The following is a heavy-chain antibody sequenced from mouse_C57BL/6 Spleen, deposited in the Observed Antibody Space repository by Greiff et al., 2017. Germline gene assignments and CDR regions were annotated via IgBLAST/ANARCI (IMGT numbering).Heavy chain of an antibody. D-gene: IGHD1-1*01. CDR3: AREGGGSSSHYYAMDY. V-gene: IGHV1-18*01. CDR2: INPNNGGT. J-gene: IGHJ4*01. Sequence: EVQLQQSGPELVKPGASVKIPCKASGYTFTDYNMDWVKQSQGKSLEWIGDINPNNGGTNYNQKFKGKATLTVDKTSSTAYMELRSLTSEDTAVYYCAREGGGSSSHYYAMDYWGQGTSVTVSS. CDR1: GYTFTDYN.